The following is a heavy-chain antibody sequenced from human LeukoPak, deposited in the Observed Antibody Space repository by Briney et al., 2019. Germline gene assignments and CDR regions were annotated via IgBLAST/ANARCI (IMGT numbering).Heavy chain of an antibody. CDR3: ARAAAGHYYYYYYMDV. CDR2: ISSSGSTI. V-gene: IGHV3-48*03. Sequence: GGSLRLSCAASGFTFSSYEMNWVRQAPGKGLEWVSYISSSGSTIYYADSVKGRFTISRDNAKNSLYLQMNSLRAEDTAVYYCARAAAGHYYYYYYMDVWGKGTTVTISS. J-gene: IGHJ6*03. D-gene: IGHD6-13*01. CDR1: GFTFSSYE.